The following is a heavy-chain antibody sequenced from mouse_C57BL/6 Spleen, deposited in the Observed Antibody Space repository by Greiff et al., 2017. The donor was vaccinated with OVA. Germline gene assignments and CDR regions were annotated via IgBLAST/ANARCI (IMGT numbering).Heavy chain of an antibody. Sequence: QVQLQQPGAELVMPGASVKLSCKASGYTFTSYWMHWVKQRPGQGLEWIGEIDPSDSSTNYNQKFKGKSTLTVDKSSSTAYMQLSSLTSEDSAVYYCARGGTGRVLNYWGQGTTLTVSS. CDR1: GYTFTSYW. D-gene: IGHD1-1*01. CDR3: ARGGTGRVLNY. CDR2: IDPSDSST. V-gene: IGHV1-69*01. J-gene: IGHJ2*01.